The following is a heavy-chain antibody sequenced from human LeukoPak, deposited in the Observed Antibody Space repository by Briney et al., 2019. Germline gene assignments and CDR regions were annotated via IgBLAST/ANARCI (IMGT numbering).Heavy chain of an antibody. J-gene: IGHJ4*02. V-gene: IGHV3-7*01. CDR3: ARVYSRALYN. D-gene: IGHD2-15*01. Sequence: GGSLRLSCAASGFTFSTYWMTWVRQAPGKGLEWVADITQDGSEKYYVDSVKGRFTISRDNAKNSLYLQINSLKVEDTAVYYCARVYSRALYNWGQGTLVTVSS. CDR2: ITQDGSEK. CDR1: GFTFSTYW.